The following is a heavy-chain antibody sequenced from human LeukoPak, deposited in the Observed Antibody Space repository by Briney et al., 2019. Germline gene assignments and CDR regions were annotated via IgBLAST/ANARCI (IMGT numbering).Heavy chain of an antibody. CDR1: GYTFTRNA. D-gene: IGHD3-16*02. CDR3: ARDSPLSPYDY. J-gene: IGHJ4*02. V-gene: IGHV1-3*01. CDR2: INVGNGKT. Sequence: ASVKVSCKASGYTFTRNAMRWVRQAPGQRLEWMGWINVGNGKTKYSQKFQGRVTITRDTSASTAYMEVSSLRSEDTAVYYCARDSPLSPYDYWGQGTLVTVSS.